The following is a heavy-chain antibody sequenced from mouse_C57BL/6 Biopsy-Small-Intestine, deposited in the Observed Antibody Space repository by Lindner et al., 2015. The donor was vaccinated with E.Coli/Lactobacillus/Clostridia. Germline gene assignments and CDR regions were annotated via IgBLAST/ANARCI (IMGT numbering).Heavy chain of an antibody. Sequence: VQLQESGGGLVQPKGSLKLSCAASGFTFNTYAMHWVRQAPGKGLEWVAHIRSKSSNYATYYADSVKDRFTISRDDSQSMLYLQMNNLKTEDTAMYYCVRGPYYGSRYAMDYWGQGTSVTVSS. V-gene: IGHV10-3*01. CDR2: IRSKSSNYAT. CDR3: VRGPYYGSRYAMDY. J-gene: IGHJ4*01. CDR1: GFTFNTYA. D-gene: IGHD1-1*01.